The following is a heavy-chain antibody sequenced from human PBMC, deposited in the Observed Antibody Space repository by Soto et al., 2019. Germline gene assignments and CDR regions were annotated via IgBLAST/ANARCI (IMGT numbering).Heavy chain of an antibody. D-gene: IGHD3-10*01. CDR1: GGSFSDTY. CDR2: INPSTNT. J-gene: IGHJ4*02. CDR3: ARRYGGGFDY. V-gene: IGHV4-34*01. Sequence: SETLSLTCAVYGGSFSDTYWNWFRQPPGKGLEWIGDINPSTNTTYNPSLKSRVTISVDTSKNQFSLKLSSVTAADTAVYYCARRYGGGFDYWGQGTLVTVSS.